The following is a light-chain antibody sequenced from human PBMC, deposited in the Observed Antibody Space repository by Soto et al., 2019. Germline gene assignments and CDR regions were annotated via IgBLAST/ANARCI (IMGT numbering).Light chain of an antibody. CDR2: WAS. CDR3: QQYYSTPRT. Sequence: DIVMTQSPDSLAVSLGERATINCKSSQSVLYSSNNKNYLAWYQQKPGQPPKLLIYWASTRESGVPERFSGSRSGTDFPLTISSLQAEDVAVYYCQQYYSTPRTFGGGTKVEIK. CDR1: QSVLYSSNNKNY. V-gene: IGKV4-1*01. J-gene: IGKJ4*01.